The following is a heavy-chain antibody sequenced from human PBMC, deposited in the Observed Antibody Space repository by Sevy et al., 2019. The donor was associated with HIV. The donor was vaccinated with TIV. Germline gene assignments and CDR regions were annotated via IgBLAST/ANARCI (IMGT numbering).Heavy chain of an antibody. V-gene: IGHV6-1*01. D-gene: IGHD3-16*01. CDR1: GDSVSSNSAV. Sequence: SQTLSHSCAISGDSVSSNSAVWNWIRQSPSRGLEWMGRTYYRSKWYNDYTVSVKSRITINPDTSKNQFSLQLNSVTPDDTAMYYCARKDDSVGSFDIWGQGTMVTVSS. CDR3: ARKDDSVGSFDI. CDR2: TYYRSKWYN. J-gene: IGHJ3*02.